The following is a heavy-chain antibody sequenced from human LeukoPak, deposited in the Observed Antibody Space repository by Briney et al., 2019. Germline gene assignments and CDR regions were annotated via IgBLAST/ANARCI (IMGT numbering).Heavy chain of an antibody. CDR2: IKQDGSEK. CDR1: GFTFSNYW. Sequence: QPGGSLRLSCAASGFTFSNYWMSWVRQAPGKGLEWVANIKQDGSEKYYVDSVKGRFTISRDDAKNSLYLQMNSLRVEDTAFYYCAREAYGMDVWGKGTTVTVSS. V-gene: IGHV3-7*03. CDR3: AREAYGMDV. J-gene: IGHJ6*04.